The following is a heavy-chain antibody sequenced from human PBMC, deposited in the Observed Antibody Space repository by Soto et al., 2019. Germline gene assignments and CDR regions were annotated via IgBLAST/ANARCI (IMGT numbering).Heavy chain of an antibody. D-gene: IGHD3-10*01. J-gene: IGHJ4*02. V-gene: IGHV3-72*01. CDR1: GFTFSDPY. CDR3: ARAPSYYGSGSDH. CDR2: IKNKANSYIT. Sequence: GGSLGLSCAASGFTFSDPYMDWVRQAPGKGLEWVGRIKNKANSYITEYAASVKGRFTISRDDSKNSVYLQMNSLKSDDTAVYYCARAPSYYGSGSDHWGQGTLVSVSS.